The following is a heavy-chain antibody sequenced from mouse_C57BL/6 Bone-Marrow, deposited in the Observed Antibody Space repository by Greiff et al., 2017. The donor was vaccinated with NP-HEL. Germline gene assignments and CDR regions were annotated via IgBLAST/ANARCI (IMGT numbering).Heavy chain of an antibody. CDR2: IYPRDGST. CDR3: ARRVIYYYGSLYYFDY. CDR1: GYTFTSYD. D-gene: IGHD1-1*01. Sequence: VKLMESGPELVKPGASVKLSCKASGYTFTSYDINWVKQRPGQGLEWIGWIYPRDGSTKYNEKFKGKATLTVDTSSSTAYMELHSLTSEDSAVYFCARRVIYYYGSLYYFDYWGQGTTLTVSS. J-gene: IGHJ2*01. V-gene: IGHV1-85*01.